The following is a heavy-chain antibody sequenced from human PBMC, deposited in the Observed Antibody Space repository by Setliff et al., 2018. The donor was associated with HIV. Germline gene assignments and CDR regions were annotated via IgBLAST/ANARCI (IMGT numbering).Heavy chain of an antibody. Sequence: SETLSLTCTVSGDSISSHSWSWIRQPPGKGLEWIGTLYHSGSTYFNPSLKSRVSISTDTSKNQFSLKLTSVTAADTAVYYCASRDTSRYFDDYWGQGTLVTVSS. J-gene: IGHJ4*02. V-gene: IGHV4-59*08. CDR2: LYHSGST. D-gene: IGHD3-22*01. CDR3: ASRDTSRYFDDY. CDR1: GDSISSHS.